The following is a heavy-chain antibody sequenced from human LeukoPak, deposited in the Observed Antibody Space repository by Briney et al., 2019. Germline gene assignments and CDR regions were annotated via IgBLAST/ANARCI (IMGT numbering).Heavy chain of an antibody. Sequence: PGGSLRLSCAALGFTVSRTYMRWVRQAPGKGLEWVSVIYEGGDIYYADSVRGRFAISRDSSKNTVYLQMNGLRAEDTAVYYCARDPSGTGTGFDIWGQGTMVTVSS. D-gene: IGHD3/OR15-3a*01. V-gene: IGHV3-66*01. CDR1: GFTVSRTY. J-gene: IGHJ3*02. CDR2: IYEGGDI. CDR3: ARDPSGTGTGFDI.